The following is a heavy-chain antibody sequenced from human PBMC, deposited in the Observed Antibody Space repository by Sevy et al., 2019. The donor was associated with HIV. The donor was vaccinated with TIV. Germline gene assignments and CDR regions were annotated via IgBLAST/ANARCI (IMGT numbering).Heavy chain of an antibody. D-gene: IGHD6-6*01. J-gene: IGHJ4*02. CDR2: ISGSGGST. V-gene: IGHV3-23*01. Sequence: GGSLRLSCATSGVTISNYAMNWVRQAPGKGLEWVSGISGSGGSTYYADSVKGRFTISRDNSKNTLFLQLNSLRVEDTAVYYCAKDLTVRYSTSSGDFDYWGQGSLVTVSS. CDR3: AKDLTVRYSTSSGDFDY. CDR1: GVTISNYA.